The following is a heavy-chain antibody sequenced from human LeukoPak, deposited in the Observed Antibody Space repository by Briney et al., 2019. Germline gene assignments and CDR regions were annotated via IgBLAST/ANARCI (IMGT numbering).Heavy chain of an antibody. CDR1: GFTFSSYS. J-gene: IGHJ4*02. V-gene: IGHV3-23*01. Sequence: PGGSLRLSCAASGFTFSSYSMNWVRQAPGKGLEWVSAISNGGATRNYADSVKGRFTISRDNSQNTLYLQMNSLGADDTAVYYCAKRVSGSSWEHQTIDYWGQGTLVTVSS. CDR3: AKRVSGSSWEHQTIDY. CDR2: ISNGGATR. D-gene: IGHD6-13*01.